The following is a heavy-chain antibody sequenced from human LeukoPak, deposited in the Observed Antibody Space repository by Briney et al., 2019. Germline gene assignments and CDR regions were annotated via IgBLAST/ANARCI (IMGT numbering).Heavy chain of an antibody. D-gene: IGHD5-18*01. CDR1: GFTFSSYC. V-gene: IGHV3-30*18. CDR2: ISSVGSNK. Sequence: GGSLRLSCAASGFTFSSYCMHWDSQAPGKVLEWVAVISSVGSNKYYADSVKGRFTISRDNSKSTLYLKMNSLRAEDTAVYYCAKGSRGYSYGYRAVYYYYYYGMDVWGQGTTVTVSS. CDR3: AKGSRGYSYGYRAVYYYYYYGMDV. J-gene: IGHJ6*02.